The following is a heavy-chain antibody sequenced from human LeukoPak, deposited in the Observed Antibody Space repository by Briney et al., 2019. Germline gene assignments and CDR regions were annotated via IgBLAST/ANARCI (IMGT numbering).Heavy chain of an antibody. J-gene: IGHJ4*02. CDR3: ARVTGTTLPSDY. CDR2: ISYDGSNK. D-gene: IGHD1-20*01. V-gene: IGHV3-30*03. Sequence: GGSLRLSCAASGFTFSSYGMPWFRQAPGKGLEWVAVISYDGSNKYYADSVKGRFTISRDNSKNTLYLQMNSLRAEDTAVYYCARVTGTTLPSDYWGQGTLVTVSS. CDR1: GFTFSSYG.